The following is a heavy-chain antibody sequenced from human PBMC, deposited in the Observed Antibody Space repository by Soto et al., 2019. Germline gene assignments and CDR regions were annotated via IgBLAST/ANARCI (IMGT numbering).Heavy chain of an antibody. Sequence: QVQLVESGGGVVQPGRSLRLSCAASGFTFSSYGMHWVRQAPGKGLEWVAVISYDGSNKYYADSVKGRFTISRDNSKITLYLQMNSLRAEDTAVYYCAKDLGSGWPNYYYGMDVWGQGTTVTVSS. CDR1: GFTFSSYG. CDR3: AKDLGSGWPNYYYGMDV. D-gene: IGHD6-19*01. CDR2: ISYDGSNK. J-gene: IGHJ6*02. V-gene: IGHV3-30*18.